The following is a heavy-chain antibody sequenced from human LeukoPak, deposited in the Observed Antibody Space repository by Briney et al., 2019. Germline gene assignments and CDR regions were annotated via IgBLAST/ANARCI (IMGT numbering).Heavy chain of an antibody. CDR3: ARDYEIAVRYDCFDP. Sequence: GASVTVSFTAAGYTFSNFGISWVRQAPGQGLEWMGWISGYNGETNYAQKFQGRVTMTTDTSANTAYMEVRSLRSDDTAVYYCARDYEIAVRYDCFDPWGQGTLVIVSS. V-gene: IGHV1-18*01. J-gene: IGHJ5*02. D-gene: IGHD6-6*01. CDR2: ISGYNGET. CDR1: GYTFSNFG.